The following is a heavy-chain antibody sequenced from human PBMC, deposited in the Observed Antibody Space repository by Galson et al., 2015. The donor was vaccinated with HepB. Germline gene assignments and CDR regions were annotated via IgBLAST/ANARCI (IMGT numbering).Heavy chain of an antibody. CDR2: ITSSGGNT. Sequence: SLRLSCAASGFTFTRYAMTWVRQAPGKGLEWVSSITSSGGNTYYTDAVKGRFTSSRDNSKNTLSLQLNSLRVEDTAVYYCAKDGIMVANNPYHFHYWGQGTLVTVSS. J-gene: IGHJ4*02. CDR3: AKDGIMVANNPYHFHY. CDR1: GFTFTRYA. D-gene: IGHD2-15*01. V-gene: IGHV3-23*01.